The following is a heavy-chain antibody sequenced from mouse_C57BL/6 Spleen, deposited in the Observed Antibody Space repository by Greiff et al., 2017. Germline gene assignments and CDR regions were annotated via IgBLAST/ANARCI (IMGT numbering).Heavy chain of an antibody. CDR3: ARPDYYDYDGDLGFAY. D-gene: IGHD2-4*01. Sequence: EVKLVESGGGLVKPGGSLKLSCAASGFTFSDYGMHWVRQAPEKGLEWVAYISSGSSTIYYADTVKGRFTISRDNAKNTLFLQMTSLRSEDTAMDYGARPDYYDYDGDLGFAYWGQGTLVTVSA. J-gene: IGHJ3*01. V-gene: IGHV5-17*01. CDR2: ISSGSSTI. CDR1: GFTFSDYG.